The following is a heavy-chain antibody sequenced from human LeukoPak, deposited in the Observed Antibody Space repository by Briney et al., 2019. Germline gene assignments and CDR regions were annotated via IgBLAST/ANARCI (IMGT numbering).Heavy chain of an antibody. CDR3: ARRGAV. V-gene: IGHV3-23*01. CDR2: TVGSRPDT. D-gene: IGHD1-26*01. J-gene: IGHJ6*04. CDR1: GFTFNNYA. Sequence: GGSLRLSCAASGFTFNNYALSWVRQTPGKGLEWVSATVGSRPDTYHADSVKGRFTISRDNAKNSLYLQMNSLRAEDTAVYYCARRGAVWGKGTTVTISS.